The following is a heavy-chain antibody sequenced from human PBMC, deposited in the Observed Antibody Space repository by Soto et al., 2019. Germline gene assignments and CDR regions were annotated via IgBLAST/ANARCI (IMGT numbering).Heavy chain of an antibody. Sequence: EVPLLESGGGLVQPGGSLRLSCAASGFTFSSYAMRWVRQAPVKGLEWVSAISGSGDSTYYADSVQGRFTIPRDNSKSTLYPQMNSLRAEDTALYYCARRGSGSYYAYWGQGTLVTVSS. J-gene: IGHJ4*02. D-gene: IGHD1-26*01. CDR3: ARRGSGSYYAY. V-gene: IGHV3-23*01. CDR2: ISGSGDST. CDR1: GFTFSSYA.